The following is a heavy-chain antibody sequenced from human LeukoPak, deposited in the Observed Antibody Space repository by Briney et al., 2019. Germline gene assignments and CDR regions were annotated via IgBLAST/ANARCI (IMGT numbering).Heavy chain of an antibody. CDR2: IYYSGST. D-gene: IGHD5-24*01. Sequence: SETLSLTCTVSGGSISSNSYYWGWIRQPPGKGLEWIGYIYYSGSTYYNPSLKSRVTISVDTSKNQFSLKLNSVTAADTAVYYCARDRGDYYMDVWGKGTTVTVSS. V-gene: IGHV4-39*07. CDR3: ARDRGDYYMDV. J-gene: IGHJ6*03. CDR1: GGSISSNSYY.